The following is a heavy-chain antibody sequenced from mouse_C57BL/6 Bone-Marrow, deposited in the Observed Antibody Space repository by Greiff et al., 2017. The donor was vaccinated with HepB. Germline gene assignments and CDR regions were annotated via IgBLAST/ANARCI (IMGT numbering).Heavy chain of an antibody. CDR3: ASGVLRFAY. V-gene: IGHV1-55*01. Sequence: QVQLQQPGAELVKPGASVKMSCKASGYTFTSYWITWVKRRPEQGLEWIGEVFPGSGSPNYNKKFKSRATLTVDTSSSTAYMQLSSLTSEDSAVYYCASGVLRFAYWGQGTLVTVSA. CDR1: GYTFTSYW. D-gene: IGHD1-1*01. J-gene: IGHJ3*01. CDR2: VFPGSGSP.